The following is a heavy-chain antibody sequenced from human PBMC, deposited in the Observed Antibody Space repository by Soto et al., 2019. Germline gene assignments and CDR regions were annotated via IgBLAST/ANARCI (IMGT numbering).Heavy chain of an antibody. V-gene: IGHV3-9*01. CDR2: ISWNSGSI. D-gene: IGHD6-19*01. CDR3: AKDKSQQLAGTGYFDY. CDR1: GFTFDDYA. J-gene: IGHJ4*02. Sequence: GGSLRLSCAASGFTFDDYAMHWVRQAPGKGLEWVSGISWNSGSIGYADSVKGRFTISRDNAKNSLYLQMNSLRAEDTALYYCAKDKSQQLAGTGYFDYWGQGTLVTVSS.